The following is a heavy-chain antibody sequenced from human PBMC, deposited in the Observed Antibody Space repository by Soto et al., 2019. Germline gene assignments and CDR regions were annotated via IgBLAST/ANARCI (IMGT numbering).Heavy chain of an antibody. V-gene: IGHV1-18*01. CDR2: ISAYNGNT. J-gene: IGHJ4*02. D-gene: IGHD1-20*01. CDR1: GYTFTSYG. Sequence: QVQLVQSGAEVKKPGASVKVSCKASGYTFTSYGISWVRQAPGQGLEWMGWISAYNGNTNYAQKLQGRVTMTTDTSKSSAYMELRSLRSDDTAVFSFARDRGYKWNDTVDYWGQGALVTVSS. CDR3: ARDRGYKWNDTVDY.